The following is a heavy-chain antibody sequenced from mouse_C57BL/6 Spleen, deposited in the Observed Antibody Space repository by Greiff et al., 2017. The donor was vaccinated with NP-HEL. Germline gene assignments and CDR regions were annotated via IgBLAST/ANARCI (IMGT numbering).Heavy chain of an antibody. J-gene: IGHJ2*01. Sequence: VKLQQSGAELVKPGASVKISCKASGYAFSSYWMNWVKQRPGKGLEWIGQIYPGDGDTNYNGKFKGKATLTADKSSSTAYMQLSSLTSEDSAVYFCARRDYYGSGFDYWGQGTTLTVSS. CDR3: ARRDYYGSGFDY. D-gene: IGHD1-1*01. CDR1: GYAFSSYW. CDR2: IYPGDGDT. V-gene: IGHV1-80*01.